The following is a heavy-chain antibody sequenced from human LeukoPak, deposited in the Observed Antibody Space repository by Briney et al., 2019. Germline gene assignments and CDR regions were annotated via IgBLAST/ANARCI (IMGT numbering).Heavy chain of an antibody. V-gene: IGHV3-30*04. D-gene: IGHD6-13*01. CDR1: GFTFSSYA. J-gene: IGHJ4*02. CDR3: ARATLDHPRYSSSCLDY. CDR2: ISYDGSNK. Sequence: GGSLRLSCAASGFTFSSYAMHWVRQAPGKGLEWVAVISYDGSNKYYADSEKGRFTISRDNSKNTLYLQMNGLRAEDTAVYYCARATLDHPRYSSSCLDYWGQGTLVTVSS.